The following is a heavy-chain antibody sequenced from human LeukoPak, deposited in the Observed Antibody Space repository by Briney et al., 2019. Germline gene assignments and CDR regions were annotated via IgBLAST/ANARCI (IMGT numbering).Heavy chain of an antibody. CDR3: ARGGWNKFDY. D-gene: IGHD3-22*01. Sequence: PSETLSLTCTVSGGSISSSSYYWGWIRQPPGKGLEWIGGIYYSGSTYYNPSLKSRVTISVDTSKNQFSLKLSSVTAADTAVYYCARGGWNKFDYWGQGTLVTVSS. CDR1: GGSISSSSYY. J-gene: IGHJ4*02. CDR2: IYYSGST. V-gene: IGHV4-39*07.